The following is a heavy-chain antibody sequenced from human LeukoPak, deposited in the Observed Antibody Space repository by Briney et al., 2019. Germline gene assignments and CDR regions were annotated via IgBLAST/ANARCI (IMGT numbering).Heavy chain of an antibody. V-gene: IGHV3-11*05. CDR2: ISTTSTYT. Sequence: PGVSLRLSCAASGFTFSDYYMSYIRQAPGKGLEWVSYISTTSTYTDYADSVRGRFTISRDNAKNLLYLQMNSLRPEDTAVYYCARDWYCSSSICYTDRNWFDPWGQGTLVTVSS. CDR3: ARDWYCSSSICYTDRNWFDP. D-gene: IGHD2-2*02. J-gene: IGHJ5*02. CDR1: GFTFSDYY.